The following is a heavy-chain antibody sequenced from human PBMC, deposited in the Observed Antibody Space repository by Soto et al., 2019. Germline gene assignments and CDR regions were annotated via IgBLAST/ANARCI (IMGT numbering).Heavy chain of an antibody. V-gene: IGHV3-30*18. CDR2: ISYDGSNK. CDR3: AKDGKVAGSGTSHIDY. CDR1: GFIFSTYG. J-gene: IGHJ4*02. Sequence: QVKLVESGGGVVQPGRSLRLSCAASGFIFSTYGMHWVRQAPGKGLEWVAVISYDGSNKYYADSVKGRFTISRDKSQNKVYLQMNSLRGEDTAVYYCAKDGKVAGSGTSHIDYWGQGTLVTVSS. D-gene: IGHD3-10*01.